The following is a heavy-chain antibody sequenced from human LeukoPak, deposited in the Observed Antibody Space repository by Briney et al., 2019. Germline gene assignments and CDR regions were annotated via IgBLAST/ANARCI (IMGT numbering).Heavy chain of an antibody. CDR2: IYYSGST. D-gene: IGHD5-12*01. V-gene: IGHV4-39*01. CDR1: GGSISSSSYY. Sequence: TPSETLSLTCTVSGGSISSSSYYWGWIRQPPGKGLEWIGSIYYSGSTYYNPSLKSRVTISVDTSKNQFSLKLSSVTAADTAVYYCARLSRGYDYFSFDYWGQGTLVTVS. J-gene: IGHJ4*02. CDR3: ARLSRGYDYFSFDY.